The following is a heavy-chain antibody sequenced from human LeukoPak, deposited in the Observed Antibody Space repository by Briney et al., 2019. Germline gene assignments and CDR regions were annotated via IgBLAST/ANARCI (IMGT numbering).Heavy chain of an antibody. CDR2: INHSGST. J-gene: IGHJ4*02. V-gene: IGHV4-34*01. Sequence: SETLSLTCAAYGGSFSGYYWSWIRQPPGKGLEWIGEINHSGSTNYNPSLKSRVTISVDTSKNQFSLKLSSVTAADTAVYYCARTGTPSSWYAPPSYVDYWGQGTLVTVSS. CDR1: GGSFSGYY. CDR3: ARTGTPSSWYAPPSYVDY. D-gene: IGHD6-13*01.